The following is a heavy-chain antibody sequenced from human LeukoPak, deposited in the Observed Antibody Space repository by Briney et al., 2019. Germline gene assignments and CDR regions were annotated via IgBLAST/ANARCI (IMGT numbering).Heavy chain of an antibody. CDR1: GFTFSSYA. D-gene: IGHD2-21*01. Sequence: GGSLRLSCAASGFTFSSYAMSWVRQAPGKGLEWVAFIRYDGSNKYYADSVKGRFTISRDNSKNTLYLQMNSLRAEDTAVYYCANLVEILQPMLKYSVDYWGQGTLVTVSS. CDR3: ANLVEILQPMLKYSVDY. V-gene: IGHV3-30*02. J-gene: IGHJ4*02. CDR2: IRYDGSNK.